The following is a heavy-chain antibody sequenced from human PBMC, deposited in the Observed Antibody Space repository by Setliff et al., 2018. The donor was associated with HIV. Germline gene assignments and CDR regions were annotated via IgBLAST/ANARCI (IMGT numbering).Heavy chain of an antibody. V-gene: IGHV1-69*13. CDR2: IIPIFGTP. Sequence: SVKVSCKTSGGTSSSYAISWVRQAPGQGLEWVGGIIPIFGTPNYAQKFQGRVTITADESTSTAYIELSSLRSEDTAVYYCARDSVSGYYYADYWGQGTLVTVSS. D-gene: IGHD3-22*01. CDR3: ARDSVSGYYYADY. J-gene: IGHJ4*02. CDR1: GGTSSSYA.